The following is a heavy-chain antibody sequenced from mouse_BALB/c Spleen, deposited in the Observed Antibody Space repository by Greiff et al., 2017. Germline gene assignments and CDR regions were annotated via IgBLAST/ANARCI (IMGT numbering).Heavy chain of an antibody. V-gene: IGHV1-87*01. CDR2: IYPGDGDT. J-gene: IGHJ4*01. Sequence: VQLQQSGAELARPGASVKLSCKASGYTFTSYWMQWVKQRPGQGLEWIGAIYPGDGDTRYTQKFKGKATLTADKSSSTAYMQLSSLASEDSAVYYCARGLYRYDAFCYAMDYWGQGTSVTVSS. CDR1: GYTFTSYW. D-gene: IGHD2-14*01. CDR3: ARGLYRYDAFCYAMDY.